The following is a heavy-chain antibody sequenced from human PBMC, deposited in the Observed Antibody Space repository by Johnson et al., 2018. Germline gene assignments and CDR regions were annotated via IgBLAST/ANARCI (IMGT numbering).Heavy chain of an antibody. CDR3: VRGATYESSGYYYGAFDI. CDR1: GGTFSTYT. J-gene: IGHJ3*02. D-gene: IGHD3-22*01. Sequence: VQLVESGAEVKKPGASVKVSCKASGGTFSTYTISWVRQAPEQGPEWMGRIVPILGIANYAQNFQGRVTITADKSTGTAYMGLGSLRSEDTAVYYCVRGATYESSGYYYGAFDIWGQGTMVTVSS. V-gene: IGHV1-69*09. CDR2: IVPILGIA.